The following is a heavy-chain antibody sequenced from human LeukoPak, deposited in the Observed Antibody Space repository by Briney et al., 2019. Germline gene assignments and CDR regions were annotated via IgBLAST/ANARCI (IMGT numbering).Heavy chain of an antibody. CDR2: IYYSGST. CDR3: ASSSDYVQPLYYYGMDV. CDR1: GGSISSGGYY. Sequence: SETLSLTCTVSGGSISSGGYYWSWIRQHPGKGLEWIGYIYYSGSTYYNPSLKSRVTISVDTSKNQFSLKLSSVTAADTAVYYYASSSDYVQPLYYYGMDVWGQGTTVTVSS. D-gene: IGHD4-17*01. J-gene: IGHJ6*02. V-gene: IGHV4-31*03.